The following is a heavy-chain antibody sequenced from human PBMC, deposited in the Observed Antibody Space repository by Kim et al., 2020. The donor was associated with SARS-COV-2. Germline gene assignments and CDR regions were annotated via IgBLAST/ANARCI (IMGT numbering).Heavy chain of an antibody. D-gene: IGHD5-12*01. J-gene: IGHJ3*02. CDR2: IGTAGDT. V-gene: IGHV3-13*04. CDR1: GFTFSSYD. CDR3: ARALGGYSGYERPRVETGGAFDI. Sequence: GGSLRLSCAASGFTFSSYDMHWVRQATGKGLEWVSAIGTAGDTYYPGSVKGRFTISRENAKNSLYLQMNSLRAGDTAVYYCARALGGYSGYERPRVETGGAFDIWGQGTMVTVSS.